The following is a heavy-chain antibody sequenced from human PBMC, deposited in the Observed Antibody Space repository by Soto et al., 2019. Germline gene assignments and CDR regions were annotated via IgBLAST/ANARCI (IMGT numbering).Heavy chain of an antibody. V-gene: IGHV1-18*04. CDR2: IKVDSGYT. J-gene: IGHJ5*02. Sequence: QLQLVQSAAEVKKPGASVRVSCKAYGYPFIKYGISWIRQAHEQGLEWMGWIKVDSGYTNYAQKFQGRVTMTADTSSDTAFMELRSLRLDDTAVYFCATSYDTGFDPWGQETLVSVSS. D-gene: IGHD3-9*01. CDR3: ATSYDTGFDP. CDR1: GYPFIKYG.